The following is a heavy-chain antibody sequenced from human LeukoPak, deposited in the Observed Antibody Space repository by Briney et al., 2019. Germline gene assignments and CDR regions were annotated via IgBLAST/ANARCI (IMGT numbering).Heavy chain of an antibody. CDR2: IYPGDSDT. V-gene: IGHV5-51*01. Sequence: GESLKISCKGSGYTFTTCWIGWVRQMPGKGLEWMGIIYPGDSDTRYSPSFQGQVTISADKSISTAYLQWSSLKASDTAMYYCARQRDMRTWFDPWGQGTLVTVSS. D-gene: IGHD2-15*01. J-gene: IGHJ5*02. CDR1: GYTFTTCW. CDR3: ARQRDMRTWFDP.